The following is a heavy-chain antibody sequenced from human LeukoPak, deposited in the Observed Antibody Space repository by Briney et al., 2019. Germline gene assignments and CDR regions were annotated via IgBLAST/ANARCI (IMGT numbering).Heavy chain of an antibody. Sequence: SETLSLTCTVSGGSISSYYWSWIRQPPGKGLEWIGYIYTSGSTNYNPSLKSRVTISVDTFKNQFSLKLSSVTAADTAVYYCARHIGDYGDSDAFDIWGQGTMVTVSS. V-gene: IGHV4-4*09. CDR3: ARHIGDYGDSDAFDI. J-gene: IGHJ3*02. CDR2: IYTSGST. D-gene: IGHD4-17*01. CDR1: GGSISSYY.